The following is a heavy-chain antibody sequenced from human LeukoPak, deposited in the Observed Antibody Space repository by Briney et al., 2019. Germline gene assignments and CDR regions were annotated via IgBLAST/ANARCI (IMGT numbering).Heavy chain of an antibody. V-gene: IGHV4-39*07. Sequence: SETLSLTCTVSGGSISSSSYYWDWIRQPPGKGLEWIGSNYYSESTYYNPSLKSRVTISVDASKNQFSLKLSSVTAADTAVYYCAKQQVYYYGSGGFDPWGQGTLVTVSS. CDR3: AKQQVYYYGSGGFDP. CDR1: GGSISSSSYY. J-gene: IGHJ5*02. CDR2: NYYSEST. D-gene: IGHD3-10*01.